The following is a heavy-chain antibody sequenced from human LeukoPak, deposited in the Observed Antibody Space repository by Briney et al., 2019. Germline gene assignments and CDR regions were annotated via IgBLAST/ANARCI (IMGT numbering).Heavy chain of an antibody. J-gene: IGHJ4*02. V-gene: IGHV3-66*01. CDR1: GFTFTTYG. CDR2: IYSGGST. CDR3: ASRAY. Sequence: PGGTLRLSCSASGFTFTTYGMNWVRQAPGKGLEWVSVIYSGGSTYYADSVKGRFTISRDNSKNMLYLQMNSLRAEDTAVYYCASRAYWGQGTLVTVSS.